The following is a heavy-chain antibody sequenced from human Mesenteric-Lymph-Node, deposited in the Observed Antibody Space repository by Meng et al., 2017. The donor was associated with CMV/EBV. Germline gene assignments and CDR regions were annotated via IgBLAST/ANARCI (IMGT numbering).Heavy chain of an antibody. CDR2: IIPILGIA. Sequence: SVKVSCKASGGTFSSYTISWVRQAPGQGLEWMGRIIPILGIANYAQKFQSRVTITADKSTSTAYMELSSLRSEDTAVYYCSFGVVMRYYYGMDVWGQGTTVTVSS. D-gene: IGHD3-3*01. CDR1: GGTFSSYT. CDR3: SFGVVMRYYYGMDV. V-gene: IGHV1-69*02. J-gene: IGHJ6*02.